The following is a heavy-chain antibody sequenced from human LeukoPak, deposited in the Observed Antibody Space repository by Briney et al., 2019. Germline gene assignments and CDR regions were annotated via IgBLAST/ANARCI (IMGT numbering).Heavy chain of an antibody. D-gene: IGHD2-15*01. J-gene: IGHJ6*02. CDR3: GRVGCTGGNCKPYAYYATDV. V-gene: IGHV3-33*01. Sequence: GGSLRLSCAASGFTFNTYAMHWVRQAPGKGLEWVAIIWYDGSDKYYADSVRGRFAISRDNSKNTLYLQMNSLKAEDTAVYYCGRVGCTGGNCKPYAYYATDVWGQGTTVTVSS. CDR1: GFTFNTYA. CDR2: IWYDGSDK.